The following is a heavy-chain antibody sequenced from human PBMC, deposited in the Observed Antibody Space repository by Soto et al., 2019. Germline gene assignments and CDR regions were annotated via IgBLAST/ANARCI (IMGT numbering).Heavy chain of an antibody. D-gene: IGHD6-19*01. CDR2: IITMFNTA. CDR3: ARHYPTAVSGAGWFDT. CDR1: GGSDVFNNYP. V-gene: IGHV1-69*01. J-gene: IGHJ5*02. Sequence: QVQLVQSGAEIKKPASSVKVSCKASGGSDVFNNYPVSWVRQAPGQGLEWMGAIITMFNTADYAQRFLGRVTITADDFTRTVYMELTSLTSDDTAVYYCARHYPTAVSGAGWFDTWGQGTLVTVSS.